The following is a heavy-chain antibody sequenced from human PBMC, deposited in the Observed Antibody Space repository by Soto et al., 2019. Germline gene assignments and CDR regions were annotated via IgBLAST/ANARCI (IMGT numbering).Heavy chain of an antibody. J-gene: IGHJ5*02. Sequence: GGSLRLSCAASGFTFSSYAMSWVRQAPGKGLEWVSAISGSGGSTYYADSVKGRFTISRDNSKNTLYLQMNSLRAEDTAVYYCAKELKYYYGSGPPEWFDPWGHGTLVTVSS. CDR2: ISGSGGST. D-gene: IGHD3-10*01. CDR3: AKELKYYYGSGPPEWFDP. V-gene: IGHV3-23*01. CDR1: GFTFSSYA.